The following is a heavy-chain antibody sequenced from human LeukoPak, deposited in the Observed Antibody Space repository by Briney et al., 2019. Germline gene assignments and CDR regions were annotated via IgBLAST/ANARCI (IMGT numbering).Heavy chain of an antibody. CDR2: IIPIFGTA. CDR1: GGTFSRYA. Sequence: GASVKVSCKASGGTFSRYAISWVRQAPGQGLEWMGGIIPIFGTANYAQKFQGRVTMTTDTSTTTAYMELRSLRSDDTAVYYCARGDYFDSSGYSGASLFDYWGQGTLVTVSS. CDR3: ARGDYFDSSGYSGASLFDY. J-gene: IGHJ4*02. V-gene: IGHV1-69*05. D-gene: IGHD3-22*01.